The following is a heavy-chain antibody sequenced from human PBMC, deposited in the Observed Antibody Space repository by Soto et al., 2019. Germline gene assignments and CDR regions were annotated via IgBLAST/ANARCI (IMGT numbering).Heavy chain of an antibody. CDR2: IKQDGSEK. V-gene: IGHV3-7*01. J-gene: IGHJ3*02. Sequence: GGSLRLSCAASGFTFSSYWMSWVRQAPGKGLEWVANIKQDGSEKYYVDSVKGQFTISRDNAKNSLYLQMNSLRAEDTAVYYCARDRYYYDSSGYYYRAFDIWGQGTMVTVSS. D-gene: IGHD3-22*01. CDR1: GFTFSSYW. CDR3: ARDRYYYDSSGYYYRAFDI.